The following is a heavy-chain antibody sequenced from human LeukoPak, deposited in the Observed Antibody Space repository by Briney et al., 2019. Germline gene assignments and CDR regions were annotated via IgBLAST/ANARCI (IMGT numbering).Heavy chain of an antibody. V-gene: IGHV3-11*01. D-gene: IGHD6-19*01. CDR2: ISSSGSTI. J-gene: IGHJ2*01. Sequence: GGSLRLSCAASGFTFSDYYMSWIRQAPGKGLEWVSYISSSGSTIHYADSVKGRFTISRDNAKNSLYLQMNSLRAEDTAVYYCARDLISGWYTWYFDLWGRGTLVTVSS. CDR3: ARDLISGWYTWYFDL. CDR1: GFTFSDYY.